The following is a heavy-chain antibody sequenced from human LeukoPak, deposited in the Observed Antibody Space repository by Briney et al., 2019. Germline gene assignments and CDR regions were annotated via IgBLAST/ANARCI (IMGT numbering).Heavy chain of an antibody. CDR3: ARTAQWLAHAFDI. CDR1: GGSISSYY. D-gene: IGHD6-19*01. Sequence: SETLSLTCTVSGGSISSYYWSWIRQPPGKGLEWIGYIYYSGSTNYNPSLKSRVTISVDTSKNQFSLKLSSVTAADTAVYYCARTAQWLAHAFDIWAKGQWSPSLQ. CDR2: IYYSGST. V-gene: IGHV4-59*01. J-gene: IGHJ3*02.